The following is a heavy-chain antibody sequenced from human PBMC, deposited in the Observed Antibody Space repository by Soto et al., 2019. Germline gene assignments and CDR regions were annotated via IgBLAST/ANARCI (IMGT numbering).Heavy chain of an antibody. CDR2: INAGNGNT. V-gene: IGHV1-3*01. CDR1: GYTFTSYA. D-gene: IGHD6-19*01. J-gene: IGHJ3*02. Sequence: ASVKVSCKASGYTFTSYAMHWVRQAPGQRPEWMGWINAGNGNTKYSQKFQGRVTITRDTSASTAYMELSSLRSEDTAVYYCARDPYSSGWHHDAFDIWGQGTMVTVSS. CDR3: ARDPYSSGWHHDAFDI.